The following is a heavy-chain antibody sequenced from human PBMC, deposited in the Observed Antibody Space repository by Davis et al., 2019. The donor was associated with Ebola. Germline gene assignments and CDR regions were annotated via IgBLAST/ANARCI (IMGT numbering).Heavy chain of an antibody. J-gene: IGHJ5*02. Sequence: AASVKVSCKTSGYTFSGYAISWVRQAPGQGLEWIGRINVYNGHTNYAQNFQGRVTVSTDTSTSIVYMELRSLRSDDTALYYCARDATTVTTIWFDPWGQGTLVTVSS. CDR3: ARDATTVTTIWFDP. V-gene: IGHV1-18*01. D-gene: IGHD4-17*01. CDR1: GYTFSGYA. CDR2: INVYNGHT.